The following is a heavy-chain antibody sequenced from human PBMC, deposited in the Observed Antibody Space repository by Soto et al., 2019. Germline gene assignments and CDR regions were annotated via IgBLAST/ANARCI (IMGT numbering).Heavy chain of an antibody. CDR2: IYHSGGI. Sequence: QVLLQESGPGLVKPSGTLSLTCTVSGASIMSNNWWSWVRQSPGKGLEWIGGIYHSGGINYNPSRESRVTISMDKSRNQFSLELSSVTAAYTAVYYCSCYWNKGYYYYDMDVWGQGRTVTVSS. CDR1: GASIMSNNW. CDR3: SCYWNKGYYYYDMDV. V-gene: IGHV4-4*02. J-gene: IGHJ6*02. D-gene: IGHD1-1*01.